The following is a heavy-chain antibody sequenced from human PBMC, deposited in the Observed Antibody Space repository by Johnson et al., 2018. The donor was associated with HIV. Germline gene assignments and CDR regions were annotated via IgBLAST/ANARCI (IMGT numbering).Heavy chain of an antibody. CDR1: GFTFSSYW. J-gene: IGHJ3*02. Sequence: VQLVESGGGVVRPGGSLRLSCAASGFTFSSYWMSWVRQAPGKGLEWVANIKQDGSEKYYVDSVKGRFTISRDNAKNSLYLQMNSLRAEDTAVYYCARDSEGIAAAGRARDAFDIWGQGTMVTVSS. D-gene: IGHD6-13*01. CDR2: IKQDGSEK. V-gene: IGHV3-7*01. CDR3: ARDSEGIAAAGRARDAFDI.